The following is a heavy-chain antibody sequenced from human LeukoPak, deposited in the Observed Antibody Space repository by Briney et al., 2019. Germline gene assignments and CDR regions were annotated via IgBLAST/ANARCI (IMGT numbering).Heavy chain of an antibody. CDR3: ARGVLPPDNWFDP. V-gene: IGHV4-34*01. CDR2: INHSGST. D-gene: IGHD2-15*01. CDR1: GGSFSGYY. J-gene: IGHJ5*02. Sequence: KPSETLSLTCAVYGGSFSGYYWSWIRQPPGKGLEWIGEINHSGSTNYNPSLKSRVTMSVDTSKNQFSLKLSSVTAADTAVYYCARGVLPPDNWFDPWGQGTLVTVSS.